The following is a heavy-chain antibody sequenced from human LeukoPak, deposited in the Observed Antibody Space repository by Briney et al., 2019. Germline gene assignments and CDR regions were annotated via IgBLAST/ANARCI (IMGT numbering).Heavy chain of an antibody. V-gene: IGHV3-74*01. CDR3: AIYGDYDYFDY. J-gene: IGHJ4*02. Sequence: PGGSLRLSCAASGFTFSSYWMHWVRRAPWKGLLCVSRINSDGSSTSYADSVKGRFTISRDYAKNTLYLQMNRLRAEDTAVYYCAIYGDYDYFDYWAQGTLVTVSS. D-gene: IGHD4-17*01. CDR1: GFTFSSYW. CDR2: INSDGSST.